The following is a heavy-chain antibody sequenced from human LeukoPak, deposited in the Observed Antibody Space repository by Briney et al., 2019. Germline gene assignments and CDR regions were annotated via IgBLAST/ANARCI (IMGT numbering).Heavy chain of an antibody. J-gene: IGHJ6*03. Sequence: GGSLRLSCAASGFTFSSYWMSWVRQAPGKGLEWVANIKQDGSEKYYVDSVKGRFTISRENAKNSLYLQMNSLRAEDTAVYYCAREGSSSWYIYYYYYYMDVWGKGTTVTVSS. D-gene: IGHD6-13*01. CDR2: IKQDGSEK. V-gene: IGHV3-7*01. CDR1: GFTFSSYW. CDR3: AREGSSSWYIYYYYYYMDV.